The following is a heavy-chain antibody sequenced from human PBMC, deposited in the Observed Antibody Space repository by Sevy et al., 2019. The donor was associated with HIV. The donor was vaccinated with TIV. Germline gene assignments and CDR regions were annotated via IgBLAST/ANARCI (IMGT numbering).Heavy chain of an antibody. Sequence: GGSLRLSCAASGFTFSDYWMSWVRQAPEKGLEWVALISYDGSDKYYADSVKGRFTISRDNFKNTLFLQMNSLTTEDTAVYYCARPRANYVDHYFFYAMDVWGQGTTVTVSS. CDR1: GFTFSDYW. CDR2: ISYDGSDK. D-gene: IGHD4-17*01. J-gene: IGHJ6*02. CDR3: ARPRANYVDHYFFYAMDV. V-gene: IGHV3-30-3*01.